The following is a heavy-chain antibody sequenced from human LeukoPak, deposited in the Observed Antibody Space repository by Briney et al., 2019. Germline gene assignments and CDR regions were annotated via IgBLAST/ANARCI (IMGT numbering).Heavy chain of an antibody. Sequence: GGSLRLSCAASGFTFSSYWMSWVRQAPGKGREWVANIKQAGSEKYYVDSVKGRFTISRDNAKNSLYLQMNSLRAEDTAVYYCARRGVLEWLLSYYYYYGMDVWGQGTTVTVSS. CDR3: ARRGVLEWLLSYYYYYGMDV. J-gene: IGHJ6*02. CDR1: GFTFSSYW. D-gene: IGHD3-3*01. CDR2: IKQAGSEK. V-gene: IGHV3-7*05.